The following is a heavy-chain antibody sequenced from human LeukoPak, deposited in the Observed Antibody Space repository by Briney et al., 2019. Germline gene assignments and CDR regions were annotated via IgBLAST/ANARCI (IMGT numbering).Heavy chain of an antibody. D-gene: IGHD3-9*01. CDR2: IYYSGST. Sequence: PSETLSLTCTVSGGSISSGGYYWSWIRQHPGKGLEWIGYIYYSGSTYYNPSLKSRVTISVDTSKNQFSLKLSSVTAADTAVYYCARAVLRYRYNWFDPWGQGTLVTVSS. CDR1: GGSISSGGYY. V-gene: IGHV4-31*03. J-gene: IGHJ5*02. CDR3: ARAVLRYRYNWFDP.